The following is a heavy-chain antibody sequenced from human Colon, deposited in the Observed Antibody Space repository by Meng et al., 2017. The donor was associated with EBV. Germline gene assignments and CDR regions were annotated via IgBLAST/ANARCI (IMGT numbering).Heavy chain of an antibody. CDR2: IYYSGST. CDR1: GGSISSGNRY. CDR3: ASLYGDSSVWYLDL. V-gene: IGHV4-31*03. J-gene: IGHJ2*01. D-gene: IGHD4-17*01. Sequence: QVQLQESGPGLVKPSXXXXXTXXFSGGSISSGNRYWSWIRQHPGKGLEYIGYIYYSGSTYYNPSLKSRVIISVDTSKNQFSLRLNSVTAADTAVYYCASLYGDSSVWYLDLWGRGTLVTVSS.